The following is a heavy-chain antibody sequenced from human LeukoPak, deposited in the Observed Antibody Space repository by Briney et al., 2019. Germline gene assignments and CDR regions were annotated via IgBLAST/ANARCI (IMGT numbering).Heavy chain of an antibody. CDR1: GGSISSGSYY. CDR2: IYTSGST. V-gene: IGHV4-61*02. Sequence: SETLSLTCTVSGGSISSGSYYWSWIRQPAGKGLEWIGRIYTSGSTNYNPSLKSRVTISVDTSKNQFSLKLSSVTAADTAVYYCARRYYYDSHHTNAFDIWGQGTLVTVSS. D-gene: IGHD3-22*01. J-gene: IGHJ4*02. CDR3: ARRYYYDSHHTNAFDI.